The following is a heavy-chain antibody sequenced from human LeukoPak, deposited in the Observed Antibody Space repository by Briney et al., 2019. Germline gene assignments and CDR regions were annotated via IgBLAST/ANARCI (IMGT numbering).Heavy chain of an antibody. CDR1: GGSISSGDYY. Sequence: SQTLSLTCTVSGGSISSGDYYWSWIRQPPGKGLEWIGYIYYSGSTNYNPSLKSRVTISVDTSKNQFSLKLSSVTAADTAVYYCARHGRYYDILTGYYYWFDPWGQGTLVTVSS. J-gene: IGHJ5*02. CDR2: IYYSGST. CDR3: ARHGRYYDILTGYYYWFDP. D-gene: IGHD3-9*01. V-gene: IGHV4-30-4*08.